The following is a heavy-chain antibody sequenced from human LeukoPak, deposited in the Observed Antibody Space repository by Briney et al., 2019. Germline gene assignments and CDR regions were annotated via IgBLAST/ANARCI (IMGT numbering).Heavy chain of an antibody. J-gene: IGHJ4*02. CDR1: GFSVSGNF. CDR3: ARGRSRSSSGWYFDY. D-gene: IGHD3-22*01. V-gene: IGHV3-53*01. Sequence: PGGSQRLSCTASGFSVSGNFMTWVRQAPGKGLEWISFIYAGGTTSYADSVKGRFTLSRNNSKNTIYLQLNGLRVEDTAVYYCARGRSRSSSGWYFDYWGQGTLVTVSS. CDR2: IYAGGTT.